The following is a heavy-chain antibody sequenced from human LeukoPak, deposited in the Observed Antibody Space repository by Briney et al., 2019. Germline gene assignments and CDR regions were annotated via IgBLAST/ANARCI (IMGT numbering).Heavy chain of an antibody. CDR3: ARGKNQLLYEAFDI. CDR2: IYTSGST. D-gene: IGHD2-2*02. V-gene: IGHV4-4*07. CDR1: GGSISSYY. Sequence: SETLSLTCTVSGGSISSYYWSWIRQPAGKGLEWIGRIYTSGSTNYNPSLKSRVTMSVDTSKNQFSLKLSSVTAADTAVYYCARGKNQLLYEAFDIWGQGTMVTVSS. J-gene: IGHJ3*02.